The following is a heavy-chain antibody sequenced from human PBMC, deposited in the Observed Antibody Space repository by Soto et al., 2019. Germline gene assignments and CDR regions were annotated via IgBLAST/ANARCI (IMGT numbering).Heavy chain of an antibody. CDR1: GFTFRKNA. CDR3: AKDRVPNDSSGYYSIALDD. J-gene: IGHJ4*02. Sequence: EVQLLESGGGLVQPGGPLRLSCAASGFTFRKNAMSWVRQVPGKGPEWVSAIDSGGGGTYYADSVKGRFTISRDNSKNTLYLQMNSLRAEDTAVYYCAKDRVPNDSSGYYSIALDDWGQGTLVTVSS. CDR2: IDSGGGGT. D-gene: IGHD3-22*01. V-gene: IGHV3-23*01.